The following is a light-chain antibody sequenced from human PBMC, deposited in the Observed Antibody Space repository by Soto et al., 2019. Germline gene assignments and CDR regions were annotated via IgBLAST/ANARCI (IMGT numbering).Light chain of an antibody. CDR3: HQYNDWPPFT. V-gene: IGKV3D-15*01. J-gene: IGKJ4*01. CDR1: QSVSSY. Sequence: IVMTQSLATLSVSPAERVTLSCRASQSVSSYLAWYQQKPGQAPRLLIYDASNRATGFPARFSGSGSGTDFTLTISSLQSEDFAVYYCHQYNDWPPFTFGGGTKVDIK. CDR2: DAS.